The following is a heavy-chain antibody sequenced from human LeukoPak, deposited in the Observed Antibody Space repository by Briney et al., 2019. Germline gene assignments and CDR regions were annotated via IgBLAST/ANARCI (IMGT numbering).Heavy chain of an antibody. J-gene: IGHJ4*02. D-gene: IGHD3-3*01. CDR1: GFTFSSYG. CDR2: ISYDGSNK. Sequence: GRSLRLSCAASGFTFSSYGMHWVRQAPGKGLEWVAVISYDGSNKYYADSVEGRFTISRDNSKNTLYLQMNSLRAEDTAVYYCAKDYDFWSGYSSTPFDYWGQGTLVTVSS. CDR3: AKDYDFWSGYSSTPFDY. V-gene: IGHV3-30*18.